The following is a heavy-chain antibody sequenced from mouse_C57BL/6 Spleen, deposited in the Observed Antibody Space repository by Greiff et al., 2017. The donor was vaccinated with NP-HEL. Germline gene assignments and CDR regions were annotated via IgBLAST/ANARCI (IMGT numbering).Heavy chain of an antibody. Sequence: VQLQQSGAELVRPGTSVKMSCKASGYTFTNYWIGWAKQRPGHGLEWIGDIYPGGGYTNYNEKFKGKATLTADKSSSTAYMQFSSLTSEDSAIYYCARTEGTWYFDVWGTGTTVTVSS. V-gene: IGHV1-63*01. J-gene: IGHJ1*03. D-gene: IGHD3-3*01. CDR2: IYPGGGYT. CDR3: ARTEGTWYFDV. CDR1: GYTFTNYW.